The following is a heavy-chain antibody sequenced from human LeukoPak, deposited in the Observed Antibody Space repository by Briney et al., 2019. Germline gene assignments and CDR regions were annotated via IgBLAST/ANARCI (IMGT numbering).Heavy chain of an antibody. CDR1: GITLSNYG. V-gene: IGHV3-23*01. CDR2: ISDSGGRT. D-gene: IGHD5-12*01. J-gene: IGHJ4*02. Sequence: GGSLRLSCAVSGITLSNYGMSWVRQAPGKGLEWVAGISDSGGRTNYADSVKGRFTISRDNAKNSLYLQMNSLGAEDTAVYYCARDRGYSGYDWFDYWGQGTLVTVSS. CDR3: ARDRGYSGYDWFDY.